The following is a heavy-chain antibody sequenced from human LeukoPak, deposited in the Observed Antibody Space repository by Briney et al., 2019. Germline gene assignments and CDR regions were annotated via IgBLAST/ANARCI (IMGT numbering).Heavy chain of an antibody. V-gene: IGHV3-30*02. Sequence: GGSLRLSCAASGFTFSSYGMHWVRQAPGKGLEWVAFIRYDGSNKYYADSVKGRFAISRDNSKNTLYLQMNSLRAEDTAVYYCAKDRSSGWYYFDYWGQGTLVAVSS. D-gene: IGHD6-19*01. CDR1: GFTFSSYG. J-gene: IGHJ4*02. CDR2: IRYDGSNK. CDR3: AKDRSSGWYYFDY.